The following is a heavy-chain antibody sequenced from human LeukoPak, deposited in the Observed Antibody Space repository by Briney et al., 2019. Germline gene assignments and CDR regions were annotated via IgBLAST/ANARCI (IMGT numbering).Heavy chain of an antibody. CDR1: GGSISSSSYY. CDR2: IYYSGST. J-gene: IGHJ4*02. V-gene: IGHV4-61*01. Sequence: PSETLSLTCTVSGGSISSSSYYWGWIRQPPGKGLEWIGYIYYSGSTNYNPSLKSRVTISVDTSKNQFSLKLSSVTAADTAVYYCAREVVAAAGTVDYWGQGALVIVSS. CDR3: AREVVAAAGTVDY. D-gene: IGHD6-13*01.